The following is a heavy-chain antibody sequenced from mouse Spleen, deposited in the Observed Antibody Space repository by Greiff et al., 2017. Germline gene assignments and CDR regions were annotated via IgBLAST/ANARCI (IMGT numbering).Heavy chain of an antibody. CDR1: GFTFSSYA. J-gene: IGHJ4*01. Sequence: EVKLVESGGGLVKPGGSLKLSCAASGFTFSSYAMSWVRQTPEKRLEWVATISSGGSYTYYPDSVKGRFTISRDNAKNTLYLQMSSLRSEDTAMYYCARDWDVAMDYWGQGTSVTVSS. CDR3: ARDWDVAMDY. D-gene: IGHD4-1*01. CDR2: ISSGGSYT. V-gene: IGHV5-9-1*01.